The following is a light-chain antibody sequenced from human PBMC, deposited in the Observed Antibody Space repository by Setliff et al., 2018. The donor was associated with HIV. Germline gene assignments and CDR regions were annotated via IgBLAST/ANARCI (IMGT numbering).Light chain of an antibody. J-gene: IGLJ1*01. CDR1: SSDVGGYNY. CDR2: EVS. Sequence: QSVLTQPASVSGSPGQSITISCTGTSSDVGGYNYVSWYQQHPGKDPKLMIYEVSNRPSGVSDRFSGSKSGNTASLTISGLQTEDEADYFCSSYTSSSPLYVFGTGTKVTVL. V-gene: IGLV2-14*01. CDR3: SSYTSSSPLYV.